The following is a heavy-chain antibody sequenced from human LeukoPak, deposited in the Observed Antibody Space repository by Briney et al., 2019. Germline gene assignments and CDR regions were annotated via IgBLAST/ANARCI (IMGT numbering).Heavy chain of an antibody. CDR1: GFTFSSYE. Sequence: GGSLRLSCAASGFTFSSYEMNWVRQAPGKGLEWVANIKQDGSEKYYVDSVKGRFTISRDNAKNSLYLQMNSLRAEDTAVYYCARDLAVMWYWGQGTLVTVSS. CDR2: IKQDGSEK. CDR3: ARDLAVMWY. V-gene: IGHV3-7*01. J-gene: IGHJ4*02. D-gene: IGHD3-16*01.